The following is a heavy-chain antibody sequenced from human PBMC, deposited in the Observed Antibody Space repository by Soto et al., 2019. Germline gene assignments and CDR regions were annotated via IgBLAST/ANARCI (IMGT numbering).Heavy chain of an antibody. D-gene: IGHD6-6*01. Sequence: GXSLRLSCAASGFSLSDHYLDWFRQAPGNGLEWVGRTRNKANSYNTEYAASVKGRFTISRDDSKNSLYLQMNSLKTEDTAVYYCARAPSSSSYWFDPWGQGTLVTVSS. J-gene: IGHJ5*02. CDR3: ARAPSSSSYWFDP. CDR1: GFSLSDHY. V-gene: IGHV3-72*01. CDR2: TRNKANSYNT.